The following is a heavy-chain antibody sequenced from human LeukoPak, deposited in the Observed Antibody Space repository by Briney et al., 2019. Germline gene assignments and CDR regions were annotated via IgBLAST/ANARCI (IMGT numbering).Heavy chain of an antibody. V-gene: IGHV1-69*13. CDR3: ARGADSGYGPPDSSSSYYFDY. CDR2: IIPIFGTA. J-gene: IGHJ4*02. D-gene: IGHD5-12*01. CDR1: GGTFSSYA. Sequence: PGASVKVSCKASGGTFSSYAISWVRQAPGQGLDWMGRIIPIFGTANYAQKIQGRVTITADEFTSTAYMELSSLRSEDTAVYYCARGADSGYGPPDSSSSYYFDYWGQGTLVTVSS.